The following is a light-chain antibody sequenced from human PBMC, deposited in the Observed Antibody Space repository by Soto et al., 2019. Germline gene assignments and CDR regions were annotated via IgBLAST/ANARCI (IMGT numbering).Light chain of an antibody. CDR2: KAS. V-gene: IGKV1-5*03. J-gene: IGKJ1*01. CDR1: RSISTC. Sequence: DIQMTQSPSTLSASVGDRVTITCRASRSISTCLAWYQQKPGKAPKLLIYKASSLESGVPSQFSGSGSGTEFTLTISSLQPDDFATYYCQQYHTYPWAFGQGTKVEI. CDR3: QQYHTYPWA.